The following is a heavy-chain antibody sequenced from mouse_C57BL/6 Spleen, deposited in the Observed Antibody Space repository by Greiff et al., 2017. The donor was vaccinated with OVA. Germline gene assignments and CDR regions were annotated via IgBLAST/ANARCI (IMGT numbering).Heavy chain of an antibody. Sequence: VQLQESGAELVKPGASVKMSCKASGYTFTSYWITWVKQRPGQGLEWIGDIYPGSGSTNYNEKFKSKATLTVDTSSSTAYMQLSSLTSEDSAVYYCARVVYGNYDYFDYWGQGTTLTVSS. J-gene: IGHJ2*01. CDR2: IYPGSGST. CDR1: GYTFTSYW. D-gene: IGHD2-1*01. CDR3: ARVVYGNYDYFDY. V-gene: IGHV1-55*01.